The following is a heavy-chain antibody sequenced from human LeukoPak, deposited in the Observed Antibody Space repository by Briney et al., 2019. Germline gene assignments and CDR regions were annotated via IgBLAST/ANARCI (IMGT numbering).Heavy chain of an antibody. CDR2: ISSSSSYI. Sequence: GGSLRLSCAASGFTFSSYSMNWVGQAPGKGLEWVSSISSSSSYIYYADSVKGRFTISRDNAKNSLYLQMNSLRAEDTAVYYCARVSIAARLLYYWGQGTLVTVSS. V-gene: IGHV3-21*01. D-gene: IGHD6-6*01. CDR3: ARVSIAARLLYY. CDR1: GFTFSSYS. J-gene: IGHJ4*02.